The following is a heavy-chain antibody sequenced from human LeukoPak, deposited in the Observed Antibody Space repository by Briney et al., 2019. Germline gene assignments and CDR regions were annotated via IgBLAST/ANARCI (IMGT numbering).Heavy chain of an antibody. D-gene: IGHD6-13*01. J-gene: IGHJ4*02. CDR1: GFTFSSYA. Sequence: PGGSLRLSCAASGFTFSSYAMSWVRQAPGKGLERVSAISGSGGSTYYADSVKGRFTISRDNSKNTLYLQMNSLRAEDTAVYYCAKVPVWQQLVDYWGQGTLVTVSS. CDR2: ISGSGGST. CDR3: AKVPVWQQLVDY. V-gene: IGHV3-23*01.